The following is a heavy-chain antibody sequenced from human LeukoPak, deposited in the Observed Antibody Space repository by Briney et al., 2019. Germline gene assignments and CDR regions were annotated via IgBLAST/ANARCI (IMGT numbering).Heavy chain of an antibody. D-gene: IGHD3-10*01. CDR2: ISAYNGNT. J-gene: IGHJ4*02. Sequence: ASVTVSCKASGYTFTSYGISWVRQAPGQGLEWMGWISAYNGNTNYAQKLQGRVTMTTDTSPSTAYMELRSLRSDDTAVYYCARVETYYYGSGSYPWWGQGTLVTVSS. CDR1: GYTFTSYG. CDR3: ARVETYYYGSGSYPW. V-gene: IGHV1-18*01.